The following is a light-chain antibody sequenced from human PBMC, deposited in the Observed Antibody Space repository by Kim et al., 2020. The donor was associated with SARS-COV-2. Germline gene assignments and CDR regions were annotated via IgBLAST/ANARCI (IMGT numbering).Light chain of an antibody. CDR2: GAS. Sequence: APGERATLSCRASQSVSSSYLAWYQQKPGQAPRLLIHGASTRATGIPDRFSRSGSGTDFSLTISRLEPEDFAVYCCLQYGNSPWTFGQGTKVDIK. J-gene: IGKJ1*01. CDR1: QSVSSSY. CDR3: LQYGNSPWT. V-gene: IGKV3-20*01.